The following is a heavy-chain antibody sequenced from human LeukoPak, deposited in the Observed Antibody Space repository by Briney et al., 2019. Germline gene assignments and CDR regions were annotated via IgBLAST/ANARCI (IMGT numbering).Heavy chain of an antibody. Sequence: GGSLRLSCAASGFTFSSYGMHWVRQAPGKGLEWVAVIWYDGSNKYYADSVKGRFTISRDNSKNTLYLQMNSLRAEDTVVYYYLREPGPTIFHVVTLYNWFDPWGQGTLVTVSS. CDR3: LREPGPTIFHVVTLYNWFDP. CDR2: IWYDGSNK. V-gene: IGHV3-33*01. J-gene: IGHJ5*02. D-gene: IGHD3-3*01. CDR1: GFTFSSYG.